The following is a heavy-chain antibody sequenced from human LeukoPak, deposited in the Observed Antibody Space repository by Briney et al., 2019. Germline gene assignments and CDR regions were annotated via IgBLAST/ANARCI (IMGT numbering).Heavy chain of an antibody. V-gene: IGHV4-59*08. J-gene: IGHJ6*02. CDR2: IYYSGST. Sequence: SETLSLTCTVSGGSISSYYWSRIRQPPGKGLEWIGYIYYSGSTNYNPSLKSRVTISVDTSKNQFSLKLSSVTAADTAVYYCARQPLGGGFYYYGMDVWGQGTTVTVSS. CDR3: ARQPLGGGFYYYGMDV. CDR1: GGSISSYY. D-gene: IGHD3-16*01.